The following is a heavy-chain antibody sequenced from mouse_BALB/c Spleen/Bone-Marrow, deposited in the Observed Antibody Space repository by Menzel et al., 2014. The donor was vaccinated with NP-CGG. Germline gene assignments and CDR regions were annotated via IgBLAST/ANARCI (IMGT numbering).Heavy chain of an antibody. V-gene: IGHV1S130*01. CDR2: IHPNSGNT. D-gene: IGHD2-14*01. J-gene: IGHJ2*01. Sequence: QVQLQQSGSVLVRPGASVKLSCKASGYTVTSSWMHWAKQRPGQGLEWIGEIHPNSGNTNYNEKFKGKATLTVDTSSSTAYVDLRSLTSQDSAVYYCTRHYRYAYYFDYWGQGTTHTVSS. CDR3: TRHYRYAYYFDY. CDR1: GYTVTSSW.